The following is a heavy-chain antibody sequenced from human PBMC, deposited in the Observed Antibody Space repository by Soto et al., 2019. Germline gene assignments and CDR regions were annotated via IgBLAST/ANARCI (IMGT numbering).Heavy chain of an antibody. J-gene: IGHJ5*01. V-gene: IGHV4-39*01. Sequence: ASETLSLTCTVSGGSIISDHYYWAWIRQPPGKGLEWIGNMHYSGNTYQNPSLKSRVTIFVDTSKNQFSLHLSSVTAADTAVYYCARYDRSIYWFDSWGQGTLVTVSS. CDR2: MHYSGNT. D-gene: IGHD3-22*01. CDR1: GGSIISDHYY. CDR3: ARYDRSIYWFDS.